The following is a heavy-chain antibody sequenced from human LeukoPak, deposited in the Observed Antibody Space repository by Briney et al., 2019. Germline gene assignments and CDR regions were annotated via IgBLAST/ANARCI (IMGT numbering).Heavy chain of an antibody. CDR2: IYSGGST. CDR3: TRDADGNFDY. D-gene: IGHD2-15*01. CDR1: GFTVSSNF. Sequence: GGSLRLSCAASGFTVSSNFMSWGRQAPGKGLEWVSVIYSGGSTYYADSVKGRFTISRDNSKNTLYLQMNSLRAEDTAIYYCTRDADGNFDYWGQGTLVTVSS. V-gene: IGHV3-66*01. J-gene: IGHJ4*02.